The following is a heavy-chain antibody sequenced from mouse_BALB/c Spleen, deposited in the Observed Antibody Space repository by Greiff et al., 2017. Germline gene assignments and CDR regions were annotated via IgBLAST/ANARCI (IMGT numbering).Heavy chain of an antibody. Sequence: EVQLQQSGPELVKPGASVKISCKASGYTFTDYNMHWVKQSHGKSLEWIGYIYPYNGGTGYNQKFKSKATLTVDNSSSTAYMELRSLTSEDSAVYYCARDYYRYGGGAMDYWGQGTSVTVSS. CDR3: ARDYYRYGGGAMDY. CDR1: GYTFTDYN. V-gene: IGHV1S29*02. D-gene: IGHD2-14*01. J-gene: IGHJ4*01. CDR2: IYPYNGGT.